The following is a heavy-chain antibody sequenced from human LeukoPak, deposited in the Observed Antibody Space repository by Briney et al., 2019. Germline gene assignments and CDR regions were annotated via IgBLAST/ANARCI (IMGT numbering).Heavy chain of an antibody. Sequence: GGSLRLSCAAPGSTLSSYGMSWVCRAPRKGLEWVSAISGNSGSTYYADSVKGRFTISRDNSKNTLYLRMNSLRAEDTAVYYCTKEACAVVPAAKSDYWGQGTLVTVSP. CDR2: ISGNSGST. CDR3: TKEACAVVPAAKSDY. D-gene: IGHD2-2*01. J-gene: IGHJ4*02. V-gene: IGHV3-23*01. CDR1: GSTLSSYG.